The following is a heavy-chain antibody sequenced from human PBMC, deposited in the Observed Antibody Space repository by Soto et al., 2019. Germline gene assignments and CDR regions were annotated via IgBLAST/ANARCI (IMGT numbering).Heavy chain of an antibody. CDR3: GRVMIGTSRHTDSDY. V-gene: IGHV4-39*01. Sequence: PSETLSLTCSVSGASISSRGYYWGWIRQTPGKGLEWIGNIDYNGGTYYNPSLKSRVTVSKDTSKNQFSLKGAAVTAADTAIYYCGRVMIGTSRHTDSDYWGQGTQVTVSS. D-gene: IGHD2-2*01. J-gene: IGHJ4*02. CDR2: IDYNGGT. CDR1: GASISSRGYY.